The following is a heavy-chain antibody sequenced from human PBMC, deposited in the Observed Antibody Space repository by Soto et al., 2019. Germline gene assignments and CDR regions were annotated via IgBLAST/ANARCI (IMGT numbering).Heavy chain of an antibody. CDR2: ISYDGSYK. Sequence: GGALRLSCAASGFTFSSYGIHWVRQAPGRGLEWVAVISYDGSYKYYADSVKGRFTISRDNSKNTLYLQMNSLRAEDTAVYYCAKWNGGFDYWGQGTLVTVSS. J-gene: IGHJ4*02. CDR3: AKWNGGFDY. CDR1: GFTFSSYG. D-gene: IGHD3-16*01. V-gene: IGHV3-30*18.